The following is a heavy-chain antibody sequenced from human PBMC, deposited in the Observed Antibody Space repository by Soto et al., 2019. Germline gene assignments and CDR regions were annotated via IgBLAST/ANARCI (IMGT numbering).Heavy chain of an antibody. Sequence: PSETLSLTCHVSGSSMSDYYWSWIRQSPGKGLEWFGYIYHTGTTNYNPSLKSRVTMSIDTSSNQFSLRVRSVTAADTAVYFCARVLHSSGYGLDYWGQGTLVTVSS. J-gene: IGHJ4*02. CDR1: GSSMSDYY. CDR2: IYHTGTT. CDR3: ARVLHSSGYGLDY. V-gene: IGHV4-59*01. D-gene: IGHD3-22*01.